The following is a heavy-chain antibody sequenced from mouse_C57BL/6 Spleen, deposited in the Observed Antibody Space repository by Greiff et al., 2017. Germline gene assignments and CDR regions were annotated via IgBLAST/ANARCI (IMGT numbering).Heavy chain of an antibody. V-gene: IGHV1-61*01. CDR3: ARGKLLLDY. J-gene: IGHJ2*01. CDR1: GYTFTSYW. CDR2: IYPSDSET. Sequence: VQLQQPGAELVRPGSSVKLSCKASGYTFTSYWMDWVKQRPGQGLEWIGNIYPSDSETHYNQKFKDKATLTVDKSSSTAYMQLSSLTSADSAVYCCARGKLLLDYWGQGTTLTVSS. D-gene: IGHD1-1*01.